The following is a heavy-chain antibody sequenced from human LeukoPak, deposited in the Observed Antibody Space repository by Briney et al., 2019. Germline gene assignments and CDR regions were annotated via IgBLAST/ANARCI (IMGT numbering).Heavy chain of an antibody. CDR2: IIPIFGTA. V-gene: IGHV1-69*05. Sequence: GASVKVSCKASGGTFSSYAISWVRQAPGQGLEWMGGIIPIFGTANDARKFQGRVTITTDESTSTAYMELSSLRSEDTAVYYCARVDTAMVTSDDAFDIWGQGTMVTVSS. J-gene: IGHJ3*02. CDR3: ARVDTAMVTSDDAFDI. D-gene: IGHD5-18*01. CDR1: GGTFSSYA.